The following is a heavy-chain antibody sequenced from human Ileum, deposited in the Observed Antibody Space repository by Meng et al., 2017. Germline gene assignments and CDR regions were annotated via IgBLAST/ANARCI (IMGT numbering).Heavy chain of an antibody. J-gene: IGHJ1*01. V-gene: IGHV4-31*03. CDR1: GDSISSGGYY. Sequence: VQLQGSAPGLDKPSQPLSLTSSVPGDSISSGGYYWSWIRQLPGKGLEWIGNIYYTGSAYYNPSLKSRVSISVDTSKNQFSLKVTSVTAADTAVYYCAKVLSTVSNRQTEYFHHWGQGTLVTVSS. CDR2: IYYTGSA. CDR3: AKVLSTVSNRQTEYFHH. D-gene: IGHD5/OR15-5a*01.